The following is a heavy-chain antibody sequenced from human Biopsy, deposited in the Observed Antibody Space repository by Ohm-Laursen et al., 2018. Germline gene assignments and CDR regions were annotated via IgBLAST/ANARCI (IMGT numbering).Heavy chain of an antibody. CDR3: ARGPSGVATIG. J-gene: IGHJ4*02. D-gene: IGHD5-24*01. CDR2: TNNNGGRT. Sequence: SLRLSCTASGFTFSSYAMSWVRQSPGKGLEWASSTNNNGGRTYYTDSVKGRFTISRDNSKNTLYLQMSSLRAEDTAVYYCARGPSGVATIGRGQGTLVTVSS. CDR1: GFTFSSYA. V-gene: IGHV3-23*01.